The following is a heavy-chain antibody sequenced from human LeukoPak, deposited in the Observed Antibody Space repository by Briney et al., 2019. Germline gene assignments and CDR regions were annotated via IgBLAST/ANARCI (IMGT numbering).Heavy chain of an antibody. CDR3: ARQPSIAAAGWFDP. V-gene: IGHV4-59*08. D-gene: IGHD6-13*01. CDR2: IYYSGST. J-gene: IGHJ5*02. Sequence: SETLSLTCTVSGGSISSYYWSWIRQPPGKGLEWIGYIYYSGSTNYNPSLKSRVTISVDTSKNQFSLKLSSVTAADTAVYYCARQPSIAAAGWFDPWGQGTLVTVSS. CDR1: GGSISSYY.